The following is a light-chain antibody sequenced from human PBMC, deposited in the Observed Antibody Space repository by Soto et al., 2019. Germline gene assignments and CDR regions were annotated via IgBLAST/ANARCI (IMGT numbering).Light chain of an antibody. CDR1: QSVSSN. CDR3: QQRSNWPIT. V-gene: IGKV3-11*01. CDR2: DAS. Sequence: EIVITQSPATLSVSPGERTTLSCRASQSVSSNLAWYQQKPGQAPRLLIYDASNRATGIPARFSGSGSGTDFTLTISSLEPEDFAVYYCQQRSNWPITFGQGTRLEIK. J-gene: IGKJ5*01.